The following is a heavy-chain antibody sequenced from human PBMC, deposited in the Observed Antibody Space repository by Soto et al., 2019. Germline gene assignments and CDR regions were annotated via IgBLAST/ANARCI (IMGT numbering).Heavy chain of an antibody. CDR1: GFTFSSNL. V-gene: IGHV3-7*03. J-gene: IGHJ4*02. CDR2: IRPDGSEK. CDR3: ANAAR. Sequence: EVQLMESGGGLVQPGGSLRLSCATSGFTFSSNLMSWVRQAPGKGPEWVASIRPDGSEKYYVDSVKGRFTISRDNAKKSMYLQMNSLRDEDTAVYYCANAARWGQGTLVTVSS. D-gene: IGHD2-2*01.